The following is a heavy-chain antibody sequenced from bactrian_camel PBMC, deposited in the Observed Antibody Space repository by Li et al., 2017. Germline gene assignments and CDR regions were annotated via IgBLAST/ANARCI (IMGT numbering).Heavy chain of an antibody. CDR1: GYEGDSFSVAC. CDR2: IDSGDRK. Sequence: VQLVESGGGSVQAGGSLKVSCAASGYEGDSFSVACLAWFRQSPGKEREVVAVIDSGDRKSYADSVKGRFTISQDDAQKILYLQMNSLKPEDTATYYCAADPTNGRVSGGYCYARDDEDPFWGLGPRSPSP. D-gene: IGHD2*01. J-gene: IGHJ4*01. V-gene: IGHV3S53*01.